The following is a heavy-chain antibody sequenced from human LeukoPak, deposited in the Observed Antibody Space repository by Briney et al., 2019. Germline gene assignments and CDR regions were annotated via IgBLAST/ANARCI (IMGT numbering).Heavy chain of an antibody. CDR1: GGSFSGYY. D-gene: IGHD6-13*01. Sequence: PSETLSLTCAVYGGSFSGYYWSWIRQPPGKGLEWIGEINHSGSTNYNPSLKSRVTISVDTSKNQFSLKLSSVTAADTAVYYCARSVAGIAAAGNFDYWGQGTLVTVSS. J-gene: IGHJ4*02. CDR2: INHSGST. V-gene: IGHV4-34*01. CDR3: ARSVAGIAAAGNFDY.